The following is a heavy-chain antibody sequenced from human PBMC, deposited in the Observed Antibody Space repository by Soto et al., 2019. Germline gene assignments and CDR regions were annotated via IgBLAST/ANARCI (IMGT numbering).Heavy chain of an antibody. J-gene: IGHJ6*02. Sequence: QVQLVESGGGVVQPGRSLRLSCAAPGFTFSRYGMHWVRQAPGKGLEWVAVIPFDGSDKWYGDSVKGRFTISRDNSKNTLYLQINSLRAEDTAVYYCAAPRLGGYYYYYGMDVWGQGTTVTVSS. CDR1: GFTFSRYG. CDR3: AAPRLGGYYYYYGMDV. D-gene: IGHD2-15*01. V-gene: IGHV3-30*03. CDR2: IPFDGSDK.